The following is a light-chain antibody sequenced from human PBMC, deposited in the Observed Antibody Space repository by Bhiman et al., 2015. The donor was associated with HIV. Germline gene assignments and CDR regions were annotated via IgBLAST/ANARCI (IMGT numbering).Light chain of an antibody. Sequence: SSELTQDPAVSVALGQTVRITCQGDSLRSYYASWYQQKPGQAPLLVIYGKNNRPSGIPDRFSGSSSGNTASLTITGAQAEDEADYYCHSRDSSGNHPYVVFGGVTKLTVL. CDR1: SLRSYY. CDR3: HSRDSSGNHPYVV. J-gene: IGLJ2*01. V-gene: IGLV3-19*01. CDR2: GKN.